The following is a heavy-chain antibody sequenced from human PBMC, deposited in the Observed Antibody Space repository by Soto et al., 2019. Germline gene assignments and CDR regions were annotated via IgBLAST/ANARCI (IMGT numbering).Heavy chain of an antibody. V-gene: IGHV3-7*01. CDR3: ARGLGSSGWSSPWDGFDI. J-gene: IGHJ3*02. Sequence: SRVSKEQGKGLEWVANIKQDGNEKYYVDSVKGRFTISRDNAKNSLYLQMNSLRAEDTAVYYCARGLGSSGWSSPWDGFDIWGQGIILT. CDR2: IKQDGNEK. D-gene: IGHD6-19*01.